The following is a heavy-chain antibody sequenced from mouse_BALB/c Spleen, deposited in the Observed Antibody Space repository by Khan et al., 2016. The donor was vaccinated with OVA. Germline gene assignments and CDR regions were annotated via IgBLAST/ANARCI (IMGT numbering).Heavy chain of an antibody. D-gene: IGHD2-1*01. CDR3: TRNGFGNYESWDY. CDR2: IYPGNSDI. V-gene: IGHV1-5*01. CDR1: GYTFTSYW. Sequence: VRLQQSGTVLARPGASVKMSCKASGYTFTSYWMHWVKQRPGQGLEWIGAIYPGNSDINYNQKFKGKAKLTAVTSTSTAYMELNSLTNEDSAVYDGTRNGFGNYESWDYWGQGTTLTVSS. J-gene: IGHJ2*01.